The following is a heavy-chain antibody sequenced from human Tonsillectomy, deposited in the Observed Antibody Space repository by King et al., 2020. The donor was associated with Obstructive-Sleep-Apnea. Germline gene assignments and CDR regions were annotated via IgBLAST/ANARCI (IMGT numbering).Heavy chain of an antibody. CDR2: ISGYNGNT. CDR1: GYMFTNYG. CDR3: ARERLKLLWFGESYYGMDV. V-gene: IGHV1-18*01. D-gene: IGHD3-10*01. Sequence: QLVQSGAEVKKPGASVKVSCKASGYMFTNYGISWVRQAPGQRLEWMGWISGYNGNTKYAHKVQGRVTMTTDTSTSTAYMELRSLRSDDTAVYYCARERLKLLWFGESYYGMDVWGQGTTVTVSS. J-gene: IGHJ6*02.